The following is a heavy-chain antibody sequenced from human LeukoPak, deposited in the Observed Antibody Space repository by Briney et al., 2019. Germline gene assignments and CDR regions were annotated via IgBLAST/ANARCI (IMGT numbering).Heavy chain of an antibody. Sequence: PGGSLRLSCAASGFMFSSYEMNWVRQAPGKGLEWVSYITASAMTIHYADSVKGRFTISRDNAKNSVYLQMDSLSDEDPAVYYCARGSYGVDYWGQGTLVTVSS. V-gene: IGHV3-48*03. D-gene: IGHD3-16*01. CDR2: ITASAMTI. J-gene: IGHJ4*02. CDR1: GFMFSSYE. CDR3: ARGSYGVDY.